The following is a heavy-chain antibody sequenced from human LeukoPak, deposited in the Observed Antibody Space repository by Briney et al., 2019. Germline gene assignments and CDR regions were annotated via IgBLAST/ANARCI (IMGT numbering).Heavy chain of an antibody. CDR3: VRGATAVTRHLDY. J-gene: IGHJ4*02. V-gene: IGHV3-48*03. CDR2: ISSSGSTI. D-gene: IGHD4-23*01. CDR1: GFTFSSYE. Sequence: GGSLRLSCAASGFTFSSYEMNWVRQAPGKGLEWVSYISSSGSTIYYADSVKGRFTISRDNAKNSLYLQMNSLRAEDTAVYYCVRGATAVTRHLDYWGQGTLVTVSS.